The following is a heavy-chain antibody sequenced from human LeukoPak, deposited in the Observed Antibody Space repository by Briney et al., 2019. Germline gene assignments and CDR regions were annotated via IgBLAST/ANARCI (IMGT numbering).Heavy chain of an antibody. Sequence: PGGSLRLSCAVSVSGFTFSSHSMIWVRQAPGKGLEWVSSIFGDGPGLYYADSVKGRFTISRDNGKNSVYLEMNSLRDDDTAVYYCTREGGSTDAGFWGQGTLVTVSS. V-gene: IGHV3-21*06. J-gene: IGHJ4*02. CDR1: VSGFTFSSHS. CDR2: IFGDGPGL. D-gene: IGHD5/OR15-5a*01. CDR3: TREGGSTDAGF.